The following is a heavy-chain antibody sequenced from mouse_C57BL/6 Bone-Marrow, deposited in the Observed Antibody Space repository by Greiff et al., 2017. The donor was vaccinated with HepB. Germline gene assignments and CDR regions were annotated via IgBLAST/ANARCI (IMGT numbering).Heavy chain of an antibody. V-gene: IGHV1-50*01. CDR3: ARWGGFRRNYYAMDY. Sequence: QVQLQQPGAELVKPGASVKLSCKASGYTFTSYWMQWVKQRPGQGLEWIGEIDPSDSYTNYNQKFKGKATLTVDTSSSTAYMQLSSLTSEDSAVYYCARWGGFRRNYYAMDYWGQGTSVTVSS. J-gene: IGHJ4*01. CDR1: GYTFTSYW. CDR2: IDPSDSYT.